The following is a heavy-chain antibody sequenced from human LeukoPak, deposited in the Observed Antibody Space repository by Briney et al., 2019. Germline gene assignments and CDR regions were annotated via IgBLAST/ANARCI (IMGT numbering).Heavy chain of an antibody. Sequence: PGGSLRLSCAASGFTFSSYGMHWVRQAPGKGLEWVAFIRYDGSNKYYADSVKGRFTISRDNSKNTLYLQMNSLRAEDTAVYYCAKEPKLVALYYYYYMDVWGKGTTVTVSS. CDR2: IRYDGSNK. D-gene: IGHD5-12*01. V-gene: IGHV3-30*02. CDR3: AKEPKLVALYYYYYMDV. CDR1: GFTFSSYG. J-gene: IGHJ6*03.